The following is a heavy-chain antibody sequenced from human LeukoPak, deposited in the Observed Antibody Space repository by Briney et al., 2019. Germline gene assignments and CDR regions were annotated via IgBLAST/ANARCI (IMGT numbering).Heavy chain of an antibody. Sequence: GGSLRLSCAASGFPFSSYGMHWVRQAPGKGLEWVAVICHDGSNKYYADSVKDRFTISRDNSKNTLYLQMNSLRAEDTAVYYCARVQGRYFGSGSYLGVDHWGQGTLVTVS. V-gene: IGHV3-33*01. D-gene: IGHD3-10*01. CDR2: ICHDGSNK. CDR3: ARVQGRYFGSGSYLGVDH. J-gene: IGHJ4*02. CDR1: GFPFSSYG.